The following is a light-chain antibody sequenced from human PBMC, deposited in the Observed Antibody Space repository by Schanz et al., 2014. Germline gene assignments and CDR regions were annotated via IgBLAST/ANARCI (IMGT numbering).Light chain of an antibody. CDR1: NLGGKS. J-gene: IGLJ3*02. CDR2: DDS. Sequence: SYELTQTPSVSVAPGKTATIICGGNNLGGKSVHWYQQKAGQAPVLVVYDDSDRPSGIPERFSGSNSGNTATLTISGTQAMDEADYYCQAWDSSTARVFGGGTKLTVL. CDR3: QAWDSSTARV. V-gene: IGLV3-21*03.